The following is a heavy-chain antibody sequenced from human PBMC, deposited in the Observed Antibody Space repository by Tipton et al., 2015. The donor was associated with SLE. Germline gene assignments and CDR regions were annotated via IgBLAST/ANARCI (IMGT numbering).Heavy chain of an antibody. CDR1: GFTFSNSW. V-gene: IGHV3-69-1*02. CDR2: ITSGSSD. J-gene: IGHJ4*02. CDR3: ARDKGLTGTHELGH. D-gene: IGHD1-7*01. Sequence: QLVQSGGGLVQPGGSLKLSCAASGFTFSNSWMQWVRQTPGKRLEWVASITSGSSDGYAESVKGRFIVSRDNAENSLFLQVSSLRVEDTGVYYCARDKGLTGTHELGHWGQGTLVTVSS.